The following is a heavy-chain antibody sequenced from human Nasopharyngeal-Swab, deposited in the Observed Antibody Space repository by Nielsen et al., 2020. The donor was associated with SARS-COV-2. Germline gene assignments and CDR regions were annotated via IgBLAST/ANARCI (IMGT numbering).Heavy chain of an antibody. CDR2: ISYEGSKE. Sequence: GESLKISCAASGFSFNNYGLHWVRQAPGKGLEWVAVISYEGSKEYYADSVEGRFTISKDNSKNMVYLQMNSLRTEDTAVYYCAKKWSPFILTWGMDVWGQGTTVTVAS. CDR1: GFSFNNYG. V-gene: IGHV3-30*18. J-gene: IGHJ6*02. CDR3: AKKWSPFILTWGMDV. D-gene: IGHD3-9*01.